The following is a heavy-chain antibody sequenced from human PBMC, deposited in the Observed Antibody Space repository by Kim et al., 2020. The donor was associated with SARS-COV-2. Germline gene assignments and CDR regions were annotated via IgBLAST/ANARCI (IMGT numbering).Heavy chain of an antibody. D-gene: IGHD2-8*01. CDR2: ISSSSSYI. V-gene: IGHV3-21*01. CDR3: ARAGGGYCTNGVCRNFDY. CDR1: GFTFSSYS. Sequence: GGSLRLSCAASGFTFSSYSMNWVRQAPGKGLEWVSSISSSSSYIYYADSVKGRFTISRDNAKNSLYLQMNSLRAEDTAVYYCARAGGGYCTNGVCRNFDYWGQGTLVTVSS. J-gene: IGHJ4*02.